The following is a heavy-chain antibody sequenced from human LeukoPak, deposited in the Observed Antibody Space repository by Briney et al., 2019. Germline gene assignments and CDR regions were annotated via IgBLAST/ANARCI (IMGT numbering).Heavy chain of an antibody. CDR3: VGYYGSGSYEAFDI. CDR2: IIPVLGIT. J-gene: IGHJ3*02. CDR1: GGTFSSYG. V-gene: IGHV1-69*04. Sequence: SVKVSCKASGGTFSSYGISWVRRAPGQGLEWMGRIIPVLGITNYAQMFQGRVTLAADRSTSTAYMELSSLRSEDTAVYYCVGYYGSGSYEAFDIWGQGTMVTVSS. D-gene: IGHD3-10*01.